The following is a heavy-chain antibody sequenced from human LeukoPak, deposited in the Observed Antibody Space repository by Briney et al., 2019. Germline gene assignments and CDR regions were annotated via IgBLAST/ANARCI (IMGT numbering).Heavy chain of an antibody. CDR2: INPGNGNT. CDR3: ARDPRPDFWSGPYYFDY. CDR1: RYTFTSYA. Sequence: ASVNVSCKASRYTFTSYAMHWVRQAPGQRLEWIGWINPGNGNTKYSQKFQGRVTITRDTSASTAYMELSSLRAEDTAVYYCARDPRPDFWSGPYYFDYWGQGTLVTVSS. D-gene: IGHD3-3*01. J-gene: IGHJ4*02. V-gene: IGHV1-3*01.